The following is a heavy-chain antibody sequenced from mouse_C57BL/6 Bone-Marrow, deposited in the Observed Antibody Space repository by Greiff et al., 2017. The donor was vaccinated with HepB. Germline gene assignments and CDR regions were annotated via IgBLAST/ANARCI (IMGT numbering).Heavy chain of an antibody. Sequence: EVQVVESGGGLVKPGGSLKLSCAASGFTFSSYAMSWVRQTPEKRLEWVATISDGGSYTYYPDNVKGRFTISRDNAKNNLYLQMSHLKSEDTAMYYCARDQGSPYAMDYWGQGTSVTVSS. J-gene: IGHJ4*01. CDR3: ARDQGSPYAMDY. V-gene: IGHV5-4*01. D-gene: IGHD6-1*01. CDR1: GFTFSSYA. CDR2: ISDGGSYT.